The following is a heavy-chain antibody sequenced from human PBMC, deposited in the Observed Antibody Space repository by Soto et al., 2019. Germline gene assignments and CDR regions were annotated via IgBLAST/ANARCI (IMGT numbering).Heavy chain of an antibody. CDR1: GFTFDDYA. V-gene: IGHV3-9*01. D-gene: IGHD3-3*01. CDR2: ISWDSATI. J-gene: IGHJ4*02. CDR3: AKDLLTTLFGVIATD. Sequence: GGSLRLSCAASGFTFDDYAMHWVRQAPGKGLEWVSGISWDSATIGYADSVNGRFTISRDNAKNSLYLQMNSLRAEDTALYYCAKDLLTTLFGVIATDWGQGTLVTVSS.